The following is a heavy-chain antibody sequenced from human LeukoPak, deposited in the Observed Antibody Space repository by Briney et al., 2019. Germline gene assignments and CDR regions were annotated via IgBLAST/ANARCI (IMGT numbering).Heavy chain of an antibody. CDR1: GYSIRNGYN. CDR2: IYQSGST. Sequence: SETLSLTCTVSGYSIRNGYNWGWIRLSPGKGLEWLGSIYQSGSTYDNPSLKSRVTLSIDTSKNQFSLKLSSVTAADTAVYYCARYSYGDDAFDIWGQGTMVTVSS. V-gene: IGHV4-38-2*02. CDR3: ARYSYGDDAFDI. D-gene: IGHD5-18*01. J-gene: IGHJ3*02.